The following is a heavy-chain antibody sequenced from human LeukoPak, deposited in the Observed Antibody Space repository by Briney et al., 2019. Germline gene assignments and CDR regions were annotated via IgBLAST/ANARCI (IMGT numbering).Heavy chain of an antibody. CDR3: ARSGSGSYVVDP. CDR2: IYHSGST. CDR1: GLTFSSYAM. D-gene: IGHD3-10*01. Sequence: PGGSLRLSCAASGLTFSSYAMTCVRQAPGKGLEWIGEIYHSGSTTSNPSLKSRVTISVDKSKNEFFLKLTSVTAADTAVYFCARSGSGSYVVDPWGQGTLVIVSS. V-gene: IGHV4-4*01. J-gene: IGHJ5*02.